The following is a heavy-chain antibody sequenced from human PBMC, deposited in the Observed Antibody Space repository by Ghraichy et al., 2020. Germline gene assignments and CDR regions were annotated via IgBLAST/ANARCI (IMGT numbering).Heavy chain of an antibody. CDR3: ARQRKYCSSTSCYTPWFDP. J-gene: IGHJ5*02. CDR2: IYYSGST. CDR1: GGSISSSSYY. V-gene: IGHV4-39*01. D-gene: IGHD2-2*02. Sequence: SETLSLTCTVSGGSISSSSYYWGWIRQPPGKGLEWIGSIYYSGSTYYNPSLKSRVTISVDTSKNQFSLKLSSVTAADTAVYYCARQRKYCSSTSCYTPWFDPWGQGTLVTVSS.